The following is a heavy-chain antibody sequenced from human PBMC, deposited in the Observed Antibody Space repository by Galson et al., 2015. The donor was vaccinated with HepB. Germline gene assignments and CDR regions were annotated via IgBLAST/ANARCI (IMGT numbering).Heavy chain of an antibody. J-gene: IGHJ4*02. D-gene: IGHD3-9*01. CDR2: IRSKAYGGTT. CDR1: GFTFGDYA. V-gene: IGHV3-49*03. Sequence: SLRLSCAASGFTFGDYAMSWFRQAPGKGLEWVGFIRSKAYGGTTEYAASVKGRFTISRDDSKSIAYLQMNSLKTEDTAVYYCTRAPLSYYDILTGYYFDYWGQGTLVTVSS. CDR3: TRAPLSYYDILTGYYFDY.